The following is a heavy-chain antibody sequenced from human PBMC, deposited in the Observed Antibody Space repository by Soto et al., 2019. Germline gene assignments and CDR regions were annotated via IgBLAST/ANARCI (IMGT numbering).Heavy chain of an antibody. CDR2: VHDTGSA. V-gene: IGHV4-59*02. CDR1: GGSVSDYH. Sequence: QVQVQESGPGLVQPSETLSLSCTVSGGSVSDYHWGWIRLPPGKGLEWIANVHDTGSANIHPHLQRLATISMDASKKEVTLKACSVAPAATALYCGASCVTASASLSPFDFWGQGTLVTVSS. CDR3: ASCVTASASLSPFDF. J-gene: IGHJ4*02. D-gene: IGHD6-13*01.